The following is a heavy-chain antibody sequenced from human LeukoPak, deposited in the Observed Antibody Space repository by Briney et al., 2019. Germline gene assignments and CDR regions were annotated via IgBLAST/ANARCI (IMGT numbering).Heavy chain of an antibody. CDR1: GFTFVDHA. CDR2: IRAKAYGGTT. D-gene: IGHD3-9*01. CDR3: CRARYDISTGGNWFDS. Sequence: GGSLRLSCIVSGFTFVDHAMSWVRQAPGKGLEWVGFIRAKAYGGTTEYGASVKGRFTISRDDSKSIAYLQMNSLKSEDTAVYYCCRARYDISTGGNWFDSWGQGTRVTVSS. J-gene: IGHJ5*01. V-gene: IGHV3-49*04.